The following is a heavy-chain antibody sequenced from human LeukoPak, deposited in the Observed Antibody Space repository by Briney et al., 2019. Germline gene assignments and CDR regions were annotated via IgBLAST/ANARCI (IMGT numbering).Heavy chain of an antibody. CDR1: GGTFSSYA. J-gene: IGHJ4*02. D-gene: IGHD3-10*01. Sequence: ASVKVSCKASGGTFSSYAISWVRQAPGQELEWMGGIIPIFGTANYAQKFQGRVTITADESTSTAYMELSSLRSEDTAVYYCAMDLWFGELPASDYWGQGTLVTVSS. V-gene: IGHV1-69*13. CDR2: IIPIFGTA. CDR3: AMDLWFGELPASDY.